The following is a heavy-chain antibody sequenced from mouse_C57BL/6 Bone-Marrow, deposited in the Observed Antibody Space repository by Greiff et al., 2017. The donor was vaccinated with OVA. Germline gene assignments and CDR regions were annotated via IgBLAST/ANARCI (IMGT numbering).Heavy chain of an antibody. CDR3: ARIDFDY. CDR1: GYTFTSYW. CDR2: IDPSDSYT. Sequence: VQLQQPGAELVKPGASVKLSCKASGYTFTSYWMQWVKQRPGQGLEWIGEIDPSDSYTNYNQKFKGKATLTVDTSSSTAYMQLSSLTSEDSAVYYCARIDFDYWGQGTTLTVSS. J-gene: IGHJ2*01. V-gene: IGHV1-50*01.